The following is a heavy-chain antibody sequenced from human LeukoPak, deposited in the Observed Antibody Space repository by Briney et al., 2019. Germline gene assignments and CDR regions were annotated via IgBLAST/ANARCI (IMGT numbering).Heavy chain of an antibody. J-gene: IGHJ4*02. Sequence: TGGSLRLSCAASGFTFTDYGMSWVRQAPGKGLEWVSGISGSGGDTYYADSVKGRFTISRDNSKNTLFLQMNSLRAEDTAVYYCAKANIEVVPAAIGYWGQGTLVTVSS. CDR2: ISGSGGDT. V-gene: IGHV3-23*01. CDR3: AKANIEVVPAAIGY. D-gene: IGHD2-2*01. CDR1: GFTFTDYG.